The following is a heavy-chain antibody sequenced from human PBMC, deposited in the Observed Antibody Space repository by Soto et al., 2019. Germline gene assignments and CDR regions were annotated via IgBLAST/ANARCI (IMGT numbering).Heavy chain of an antibody. Sequence: QVQLVQSGAEVKKPGSSVKVSCKASGGTFSSYAISWVRQAPGQGLEWMGGIIPIFGTANYAQKFQGRVTINADESTSTAYMELSSLRSEDTAVYYCARQGAGRDTYYYDSSGYFPYYWGQGTLVTVSS. V-gene: IGHV1-69*01. CDR1: GGTFSSYA. CDR3: ARQGAGRDTYYYDSSGYFPYY. D-gene: IGHD3-22*01. J-gene: IGHJ4*02. CDR2: IIPIFGTA.